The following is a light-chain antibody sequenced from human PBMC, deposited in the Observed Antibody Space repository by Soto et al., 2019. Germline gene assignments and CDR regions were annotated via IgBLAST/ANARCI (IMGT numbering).Light chain of an antibody. Sequence: EIVLTQSQGTLSLSPGERTTLSCRASQSVRSNYVAWLQQKPGQAARLLILGASVTATGITDRFSVRASCTDFSLTIISLEPEDFGVYYCQYYGTSPKPFGQGAKVDIK. J-gene: IGKJ1*01. CDR2: GAS. V-gene: IGKV3-20*01. CDR3: QYYGTSPKP. CDR1: QSVRSNY.